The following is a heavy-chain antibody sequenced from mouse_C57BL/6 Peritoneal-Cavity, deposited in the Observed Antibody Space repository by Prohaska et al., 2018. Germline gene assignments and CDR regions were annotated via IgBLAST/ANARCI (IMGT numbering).Heavy chain of an antibody. CDR2: IWSGGST. J-gene: IGHJ3*01. Sequence: QVQLKQSGPGLVQPSQTLSITCTVSGFSLTSYGVHWLRQSPGKGLEWLGVIWSGGSTDYNATFISRLSISKDNYKSQVFFKMNSLQADDTAIYYWGSELEGFAYWGQGTLVTVSA. V-gene: IGHV2-2*01. CDR3: GSELEGFAY. CDR1: GFSLTSYG. D-gene: IGHD4-1*01.